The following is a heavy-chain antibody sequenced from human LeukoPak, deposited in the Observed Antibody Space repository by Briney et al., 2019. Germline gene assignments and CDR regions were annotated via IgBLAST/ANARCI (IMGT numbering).Heavy chain of an antibody. V-gene: IGHV3-7*01. Sequence: PGGSLRLSCAASGFIFSNYWMSWVRQAPGKGLEWVANIKQDGSEKYYVDSVKGRFTISRDNAKSSLYLQMNSLRAEDTVVYYCARQGWDIVVVVAANDYWGQGTLVTVSS. CDR3: ARQGWDIVVVVAANDY. CDR1: GFIFSNYW. D-gene: IGHD2-15*01. J-gene: IGHJ4*02. CDR2: IKQDGSEK.